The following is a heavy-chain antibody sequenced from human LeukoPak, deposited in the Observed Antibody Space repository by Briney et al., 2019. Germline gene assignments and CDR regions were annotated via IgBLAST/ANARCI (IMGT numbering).Heavy chain of an antibody. Sequence: PGGSLRLSCAASGFTFSSYEMNWVRQAPGKGLEWVSYISSSGSTIYYADSVKGRFTISRDNAKKSLYLQMNSLRAEDTAVYYCARDGWLLGYCSSTSCTSAINWFDPWGQGTLVTASS. D-gene: IGHD2-2*01. CDR2: ISSSGSTI. CDR3: ARDGWLLGYCSSTSCTSAINWFDP. J-gene: IGHJ5*02. V-gene: IGHV3-48*03. CDR1: GFTFSSYE.